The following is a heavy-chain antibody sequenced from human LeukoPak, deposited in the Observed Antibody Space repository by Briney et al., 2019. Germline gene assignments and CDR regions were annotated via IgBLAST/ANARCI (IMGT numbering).Heavy chain of an antibody. CDR2: IYSGGST. CDR3: ARERYSDARRDFHFDY. CDR1: GFTVSSNY. V-gene: IGHV3-53*01. D-gene: IGHD5-18*01. J-gene: IGHJ4*02. Sequence: GSLTLSCAASGFTVSSNYMSWVRQAPGKGLEWVSDIYSGGSTYYADSVKGRFTISRDNSKNTLYLQMNSLRAEDTAVYYCARERYSDARRDFHFDYWGQGTLVTVSS.